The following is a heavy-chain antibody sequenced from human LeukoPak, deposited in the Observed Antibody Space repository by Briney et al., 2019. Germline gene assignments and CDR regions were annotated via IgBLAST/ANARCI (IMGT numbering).Heavy chain of an antibody. CDR3: AGGYYDILTGYSLFDY. D-gene: IGHD3-9*01. V-gene: IGHV4-4*07. CDR2: IYTSGST. Sequence: SETLSLTCTVSGGSIISYYWSWIRQPAGKGLGWIGRIYTSGSTKYNPSLKTRVTMSGDTSKNQFSLKLSSVTAAGTAVYYCAGGYYDILTGYSLFDYWGQGTLVTVSS. CDR1: GGSIISYY. J-gene: IGHJ4*02.